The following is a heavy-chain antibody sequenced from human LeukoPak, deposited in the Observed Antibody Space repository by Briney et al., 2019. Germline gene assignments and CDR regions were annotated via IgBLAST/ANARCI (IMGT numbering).Heavy chain of an antibody. CDR2: IYAGDSST. D-gene: IGHD3-10*01. V-gene: IGHV5-51*01. Sequence: GESLKLSCKAPGFPFTTYSFAWVRHAPGKGLEWMGVIYAGDSSTTYSPSFQGQVTISADKSISTAYLQWSSLKASDTAIYYCASHTSGSYIDYWGQGTLVTVSS. J-gene: IGHJ4*02. CDR1: GFPFTTYS. CDR3: ASHTSGSYIDY.